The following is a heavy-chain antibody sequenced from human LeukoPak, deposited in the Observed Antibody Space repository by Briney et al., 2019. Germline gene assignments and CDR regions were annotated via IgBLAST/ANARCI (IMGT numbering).Heavy chain of an antibody. CDR1: GGSISSGSYY. J-gene: IGHJ3*02. D-gene: IGHD2-15*01. V-gene: IGHV4-61*02. CDR3: ARVYCSGGSCYSADDAFDI. Sequence: SQTLSLTCTVSGGSISSGSYYWSWIRQPAGKGLEWIGRIYTSGSTNYNPSLKSRVTISVDTSKNQFSLKLSSVTAADTAVYYCARVYCSGGSCYSADDAFDIWGQGTMVTVSS. CDR2: IYTSGST.